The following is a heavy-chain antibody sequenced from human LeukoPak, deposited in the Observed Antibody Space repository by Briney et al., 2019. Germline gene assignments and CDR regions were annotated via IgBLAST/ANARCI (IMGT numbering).Heavy chain of an antibody. CDR2: MYDSGST. CDR3: ARHGGSYTFDF. CDR1: GGSFSGYY. V-gene: IGHV4-59*01. D-gene: IGHD1-26*01. Sequence: SETLSLTCAVYGGSFSGYYWSWIRQPPGKGLELIGYMYDSGSTNYNPSLKSRVTLSVDTSKNQFSLRLSSVTAADTAVYYCARHGGSYTFDFWGQGVLVTVSS. J-gene: IGHJ4*02.